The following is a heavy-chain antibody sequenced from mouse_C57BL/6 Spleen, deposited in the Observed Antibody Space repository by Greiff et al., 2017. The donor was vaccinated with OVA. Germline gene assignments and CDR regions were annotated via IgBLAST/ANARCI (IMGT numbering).Heavy chain of an antibody. D-gene: IGHD1-1*01. CDR3: ARVKLQYFDV. Sequence: EVQVVESEGGLVQPGSSMKLSCTASGFTFSDYYMAWVRQVPEKGLEWVANINYDGSSTYYLDSLKSRFIISRDNAKNILYLQMSSLKSEDTATYYCARVKLQYFDVWGTGTTVTVSS. CDR1: GFTFSDYY. J-gene: IGHJ1*03. V-gene: IGHV5-16*01. CDR2: INYDGSST.